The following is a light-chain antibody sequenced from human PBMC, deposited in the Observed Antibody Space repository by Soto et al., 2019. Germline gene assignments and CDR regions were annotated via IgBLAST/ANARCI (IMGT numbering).Light chain of an antibody. CDR3: QESYSTLTWT. Sequence: DVEMTQSPSTLSASVGDRVTITCRASQSISSWLAWYQQKPGKAPKVLIYKASSLESGVPSRFSGSGSGTHFTLTISSLQPEDFATYYCQESYSTLTWTFGQGTKVDIK. J-gene: IGKJ1*01. CDR1: QSISSW. V-gene: IGKV1-5*03. CDR2: KAS.